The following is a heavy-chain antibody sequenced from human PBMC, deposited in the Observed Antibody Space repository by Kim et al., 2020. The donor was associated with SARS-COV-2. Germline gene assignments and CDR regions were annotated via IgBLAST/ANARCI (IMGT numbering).Heavy chain of an antibody. J-gene: IGHJ4*02. D-gene: IGHD1-26*01. CDR1: GFTFSNYW. CDR3: TRVIGSIEY. Sequence: GGSLRLSCAASGFTFSNYWMGWGRQAPGKGLEWVANIKQDGSATNYVGSVKGRFTMSRDNAKNSLYLQMNSLRAEDTAVYYCTRVIGSIEYSGQGTLVIV. V-gene: IGHV3-7*01. CDR2: IKQDGSAT.